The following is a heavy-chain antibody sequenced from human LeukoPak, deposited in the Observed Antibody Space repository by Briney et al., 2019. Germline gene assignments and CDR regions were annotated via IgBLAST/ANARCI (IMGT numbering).Heavy chain of an antibody. D-gene: IGHD2-15*01. J-gene: IGHJ3*02. Sequence: GGSLRLSCAASGFTFSSYAMSWVRQAPGKGLQWVSVISGSGGSTYYADSVKGRFTISRDNSKNTLYLQMNSLRAEDTAVYYCAKERGEGGIVVVVAASGAFDIWGQGTMVTVSS. CDR1: GFTFSSYA. V-gene: IGHV3-23*01. CDR2: ISGSGGST. CDR3: AKERGEGGIVVVVAASGAFDI.